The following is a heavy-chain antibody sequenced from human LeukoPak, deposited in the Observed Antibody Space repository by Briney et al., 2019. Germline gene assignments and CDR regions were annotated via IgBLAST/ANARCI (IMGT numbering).Heavy chain of an antibody. CDR2: IYYSGST. J-gene: IGHJ4*02. D-gene: IGHD6-19*01. CDR3: VRTEVSSGSEDY. V-gene: IGHV4-30-4*08. CDR1: GGSIISSAYY. Sequence: SQTLSLTCTVSGGSIISSAYYWSWIRQPPGKGLEWIGYIYYSGSTYYNPSLKSRVTISLDTSKNQFSLKLSSVTAEDTAVYYCVRTEVSSGSEDYWGQGTLVTVSS.